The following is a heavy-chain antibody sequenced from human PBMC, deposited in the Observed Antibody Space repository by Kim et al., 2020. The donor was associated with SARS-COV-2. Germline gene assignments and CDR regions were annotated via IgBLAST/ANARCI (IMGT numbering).Heavy chain of an antibody. CDR2: IEYDGSYR. D-gene: IGHD3-10*01. Sequence: GGSLRLSCAASGFTFSDYPLHWVRQAPGRGLEWVAVIEYDGSYRNYAASVEGQFTISRDNSKNTLYLQVNSLRPEDTALYYCARSQGVYGSGTFYHFYALEVWGQGTTVTVSS. J-gene: IGHJ6*02. CDR1: GFTFSDYP. V-gene: IGHV3-30*04. CDR3: ARSQGVYGSGTFYHFYALEV.